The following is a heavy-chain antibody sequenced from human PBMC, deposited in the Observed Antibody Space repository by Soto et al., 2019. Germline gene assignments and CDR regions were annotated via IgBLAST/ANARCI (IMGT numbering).Heavy chain of an antibody. V-gene: IGHV1-18*01. CDR2: ISGYNGHT. Sequence: GASVKVSCEACGDRFSTYGISWVRQAPGQGPEWMGWISGYNGHTKYAQKFQGRVTVTTDTSTSTVYMDLRSLTSDDTAVYYCAREGEMPYYYYGLDVWGQGTTVTVSS. J-gene: IGHJ6*02. CDR3: AREGEMPYYYYGLDV. D-gene: IGHD3-16*01. CDR1: GDRFSTYG.